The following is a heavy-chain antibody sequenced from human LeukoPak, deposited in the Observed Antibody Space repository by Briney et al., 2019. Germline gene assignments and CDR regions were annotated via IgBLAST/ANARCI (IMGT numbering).Heavy chain of an antibody. CDR1: GGSISSRNW. Sequence: SGTLSLTCTVSGGSISSRNWWRWVRQPPGKGLEWVGEIYHSGSTNYNPSLKTRVTISVDKSKNQFSLKRSSVTAADTAVYYCAGASHDYGAYSHFDYWGQGTLVSVSS. J-gene: IGHJ4*02. CDR2: IYHSGST. D-gene: IGHD4-17*01. CDR3: AGASHDYGAYSHFDY. V-gene: IGHV4-4*02.